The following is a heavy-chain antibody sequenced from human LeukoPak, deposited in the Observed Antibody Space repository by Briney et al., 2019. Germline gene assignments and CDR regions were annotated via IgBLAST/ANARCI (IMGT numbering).Heavy chain of an antibody. CDR2: ISSSGGVT. CDR3: AVSNWMDP. CDR1: GLTFSRHA. J-gene: IGHJ5*02. Sequence: GGSLRLSCAASGLTFSRHAMSWVRQAPGKGLEWVAGISSSGGVTYYLDSVKGRFTISRDNTKNTVYLQMHSLTVEDTAVYYCAVSNWMDPWGQGTLVTVSS. V-gene: IGHV3-23*01.